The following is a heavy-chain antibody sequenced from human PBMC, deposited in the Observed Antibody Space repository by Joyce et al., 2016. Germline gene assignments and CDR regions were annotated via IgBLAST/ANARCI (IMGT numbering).Heavy chain of an antibody. D-gene: IGHD1/OR15-1a*01. V-gene: IGHV6-1*01. J-gene: IGHJ6*02. CDR1: GDSVSSNSAA. Sequence: QVQLQQSGPGLVKPSQTLSLTCAISGDSVSSNSAAWNWIRQSPSRGLEWLVRTYYKTKWYNDYAVSVKSRITINPDTSKNQFSLQLNSVTPEDTAVYYCARDLEQGSWFRYYYGMDVWGQGTTVTVSS. CDR2: TYYKTKWYN. CDR3: ARDLEQGSWFRYYYGMDV.